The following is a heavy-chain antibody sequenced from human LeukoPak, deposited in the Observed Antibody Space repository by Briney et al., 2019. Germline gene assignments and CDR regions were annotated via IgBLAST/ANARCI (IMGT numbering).Heavy chain of an antibody. CDR2: IYYSGST. Sequence: SETLSLTCTVSGGSISSSSYYWGWIRQPPGKGLEWIGSIYYSGSTYYNPSLKSRVTISVDTSKNQFSLKLSSVTAADTAVYYCARPKYSSSWYYFDYWGQGTLVNVSS. J-gene: IGHJ4*02. D-gene: IGHD6-13*01. CDR1: GGSISSSSYY. CDR3: ARPKYSSSWYYFDY. V-gene: IGHV4-39*01.